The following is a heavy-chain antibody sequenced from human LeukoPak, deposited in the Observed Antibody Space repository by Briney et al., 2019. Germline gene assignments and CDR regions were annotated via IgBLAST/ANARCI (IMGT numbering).Heavy chain of an antibody. CDR1: GYTLTSYG. V-gene: IGHV1-18*01. CDR3: ARTLDSGSYDTFDY. Sequence: ASVKVSCKASGYTLTSYGITWVRQAPGQGLEWMGWISAYNGNTNYAQKLQGRVTMTTDTSTSTAYMELRSLRSDDTAVYYCARTLDSGSYDTFDYWGQGTLVTVSS. D-gene: IGHD1-26*01. J-gene: IGHJ4*02. CDR2: ISAYNGNT.